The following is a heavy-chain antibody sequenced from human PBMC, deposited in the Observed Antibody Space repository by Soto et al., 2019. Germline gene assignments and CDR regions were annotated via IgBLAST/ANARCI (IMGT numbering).Heavy chain of an antibody. Sequence: GGSLRLSCAASGFIFENFGMSWVRQAPGKGLEWISSISGSGFKKYYADSVKGRFTISRDNSKSTVYLELNNLSAEDTAVYHCAKNQGIELVPLATVDWFDPWGQGSVVTVSS. V-gene: IGHV3-23*01. D-gene: IGHD2-2*01. CDR3: AKNQGIELVPLATVDWFDP. CDR2: ISGSGFKK. CDR1: GFIFENFG. J-gene: IGHJ5*02.